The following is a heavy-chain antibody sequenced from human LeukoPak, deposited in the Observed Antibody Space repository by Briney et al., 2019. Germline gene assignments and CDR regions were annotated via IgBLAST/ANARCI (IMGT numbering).Heavy chain of an antibody. CDR2: VHYSGST. CDR3: ARTREEMAPFDAFDI. D-gene: IGHD5-24*01. Sequence: SETLSLTCTVSGGSISNYYWSWIRQPPGKGLEWIGYVHYSGSTNYNPALKSRVTISVDTSKNQFSLKLSSVTAADTAVYYCARTREEMAPFDAFDIWGQGTMVTVSS. V-gene: IGHV4-59*01. CDR1: GGSISNYY. J-gene: IGHJ3*02.